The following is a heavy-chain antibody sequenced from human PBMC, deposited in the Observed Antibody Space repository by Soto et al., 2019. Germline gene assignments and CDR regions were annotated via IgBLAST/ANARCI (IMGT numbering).Heavy chain of an antibody. CDR3: VTSLSGYYYNY. J-gene: IGHJ4*02. D-gene: IGHD3-22*01. CDR1: GFTLSTYE. V-gene: IGHV3-48*03. CDR2: ISKSGTTT. Sequence: GGSLRLSCAASGFTLSTYEMMWVRQAPGKGLEWVSYISKSGTTTYYADSVRGRFTISRDNAKDSLDLQMNSLRAVDTAVYYCVTSLSGYYYNYWGQGTLVTVSS.